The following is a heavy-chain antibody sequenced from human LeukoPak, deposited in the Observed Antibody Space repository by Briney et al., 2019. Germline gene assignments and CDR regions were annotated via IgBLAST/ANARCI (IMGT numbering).Heavy chain of an antibody. CDR3: ARVWGSSSLSYDY. CDR1: GFTFSSYS. J-gene: IGHJ4*02. V-gene: IGHV3-21*01. Sequence: GGSLRLSCAASGFTFSSYSMNWVRQAPGQGLEWVSSISSSSSYIYYADSVKGRFTISRDNAKNSLYLQMNSLRAEDTAVYYCARVWGSSSLSYDYWGQGTLVTVSS. CDR2: ISSSSSYI. D-gene: IGHD6-6*01.